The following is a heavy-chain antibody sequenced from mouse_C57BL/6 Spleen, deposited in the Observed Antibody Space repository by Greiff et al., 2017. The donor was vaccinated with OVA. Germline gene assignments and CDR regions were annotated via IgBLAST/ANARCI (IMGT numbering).Heavy chain of an antibody. Sequence: VQLQQPGAELVRPGSSVKLSCKASGYTFTSYWMHWVKQRPIQGLEWIGNIDPSDSETHYNQKFKDKATLTVDKSSSTAYMQLSSLTSEDSAVYYCARSEITTRMDYWGQGTSVTVSS. V-gene: IGHV1-52*01. J-gene: IGHJ4*01. D-gene: IGHD2-4*01. CDR1: GYTFTSYW. CDR3: ARSEITTRMDY. CDR2: IDPSDSET.